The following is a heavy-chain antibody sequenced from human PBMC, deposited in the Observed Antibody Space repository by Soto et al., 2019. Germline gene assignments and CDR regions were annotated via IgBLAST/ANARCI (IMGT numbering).Heavy chain of an antibody. D-gene: IGHD6-13*01. V-gene: IGHV3-48*03. CDR2: ISSSGTTI. CDR3: VRFGGAAAGPGDY. CDR1: EFTFSSYE. Sequence: EVQLVESGGGLVQPGGFLRLSCVASEFTFSSYEMNWVRQAPGKGLEWVSYISSSGTTIYYTDSVKGRFTISRDNAKKSLYLQMNSLRAEDTALYYYVRFGGAAAGPGDYWGQGTLVTVSS. J-gene: IGHJ4*02.